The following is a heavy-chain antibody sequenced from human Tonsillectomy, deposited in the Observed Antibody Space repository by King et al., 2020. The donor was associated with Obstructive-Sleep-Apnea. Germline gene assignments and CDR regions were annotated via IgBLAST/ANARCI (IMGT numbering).Heavy chain of an antibody. D-gene: IGHD3-10*01. CDR3: AHRPGMIRGESRVYFDY. J-gene: IGHJ4*02. CDR1: GSSLSTSGVG. CDR2: IYWDADM. Sequence: TLKESGPTLVKPTQTLTLTCTFSGSSLSTSGVGVGWIRQPPGKALEWLALIYWDADMRYSPSLKSRLKITKDTSTNQVVLTMTNMDPVDTATYYCAHRPGMIRGESRVYFDYWGQGTLVTVSS. V-gene: IGHV2-5*02.